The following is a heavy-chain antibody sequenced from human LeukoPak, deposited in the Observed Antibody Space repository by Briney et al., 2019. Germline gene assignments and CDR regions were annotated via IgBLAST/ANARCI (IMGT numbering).Heavy chain of an antibody. V-gene: IGHV3-23*01. Sequence: PGGSLRLSCAASGFTFSSYAMSWVRQAPGQGLEWVSAISGSGGSTYYADSVKGRFTISRDNSKNTLYLQMNSLRAEDTAVYYCAKAWDVDTAMKTKSSIDYWGQGTLVTVSS. CDR2: ISGSGGST. J-gene: IGHJ4*02. D-gene: IGHD5-18*01. CDR1: GFTFSSYA. CDR3: AKAWDVDTAMKTKSSIDY.